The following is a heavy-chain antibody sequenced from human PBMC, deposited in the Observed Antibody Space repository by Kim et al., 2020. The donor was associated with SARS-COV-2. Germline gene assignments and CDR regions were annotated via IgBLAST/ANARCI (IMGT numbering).Heavy chain of an antibody. CDR3: ITIIGVVYK. CDR2: IRSKANDHAT. V-gene: IGHV3-73*01. D-gene: IGHD3-3*01. J-gene: IGHJ4*02. Sequence: GGSLRLSCATAGFTFSGSAIHWFRQASGKGLEWVGRIRSKANDHATDYAPSVKGRFTFSRNDSQSTAYLQMNSLKTDDTAVYYCITIIGVVYKWGQGTLV. CDR1: GFTFSGSA.